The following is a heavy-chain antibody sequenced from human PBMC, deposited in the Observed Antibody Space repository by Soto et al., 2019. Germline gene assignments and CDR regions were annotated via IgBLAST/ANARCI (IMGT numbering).Heavy chain of an antibody. D-gene: IGHD6-13*01. CDR3: TTDPSGYRRDH. J-gene: IGHJ4*02. V-gene: IGHV3-15*01. Sequence: EVQLVESGGDLVKPGGSLRLSCATSGFIFSNAWMSWVRQAPGKGLEWVGRIKTNTDGGTEDYAAPVKGRFTISRDDSKNTLYLQMNSLRTEDTAVYCCTTDPSGYRRDHWGQGTLVTVSS. CDR2: IKTNTDGGTE. CDR1: GFIFSNAW.